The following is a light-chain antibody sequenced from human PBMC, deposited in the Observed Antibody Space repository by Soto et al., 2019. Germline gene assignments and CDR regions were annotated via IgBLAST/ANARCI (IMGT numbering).Light chain of an antibody. J-gene: IGKJ4*01. CDR2: DAS. V-gene: IGKV3-11*01. Sequence: DILLTQSPATLSLSRGERATLSCRASQSVGSSLARFQQKPGQPPRLLIYDASNRATGIPARFSGSGSGTDFTLTISSLEPEDFAVYYCQQRGSWPQLTFGGGTKVDIK. CDR1: QSVGSS. CDR3: QQRGSWPQLT.